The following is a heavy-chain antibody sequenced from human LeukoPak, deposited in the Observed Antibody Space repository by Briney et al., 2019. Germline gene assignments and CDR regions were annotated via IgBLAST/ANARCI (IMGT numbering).Heavy chain of an antibody. D-gene: IGHD6-13*01. Sequence: PSETLSLTCTVSGGSISSYYWSWIRQPAGKGLEWIGRIYTSGSTNYNPSLKSRVTMSVDTFKSQFSLKLSSVTAADTAVYYCAGSSSWYVIDYWGQGTLVTVSS. J-gene: IGHJ4*02. V-gene: IGHV4-4*07. CDR3: AGSSSWYVIDY. CDR2: IYTSGST. CDR1: GGSISSYY.